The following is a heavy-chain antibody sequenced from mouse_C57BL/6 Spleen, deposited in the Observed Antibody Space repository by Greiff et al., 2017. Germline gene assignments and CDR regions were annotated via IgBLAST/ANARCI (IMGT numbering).Heavy chain of an antibody. J-gene: IGHJ1*03. CDR2: IRSKSNNYAT. V-gene: IGHV10-1*01. CDR3: VRHGYGSRRGYFDV. D-gene: IGHD1-1*01. CDR1: GFSFNTYA. Sequence: EVQLVESGGGLVQPKGSLKLSCAASGFSFNTYAMNWVRQAPGKGLEWVARIRSKSNNYATYYADSVKDRFTISREDSESMLYLQMNNLKTEDTAMYYCVRHGYGSRRGYFDVWGTGTTVTVSS.